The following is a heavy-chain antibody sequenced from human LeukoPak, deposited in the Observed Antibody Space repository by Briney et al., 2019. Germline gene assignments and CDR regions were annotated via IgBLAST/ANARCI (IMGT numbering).Heavy chain of an antibody. V-gene: IGHV4-38-2*01. Sequence: SETLSLTCAVSGYSINSDYYGGWIRQPPGKGLECVGTISHSGSTYYNPSLKSRVTISLDTSKNQFSLKLTSVTAADTAVYFCARGSSRPDGVYFDYWGQGTLVTVSS. D-gene: IGHD2-8*01. J-gene: IGHJ4*02. CDR2: ISHSGST. CDR3: ARGSSRPDGVYFDY. CDR1: GYSINSDYY.